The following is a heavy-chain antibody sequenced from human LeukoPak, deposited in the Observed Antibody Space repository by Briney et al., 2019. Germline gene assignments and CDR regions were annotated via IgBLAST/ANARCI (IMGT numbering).Heavy chain of an antibody. CDR1: GFTFSSYA. CDR3: AKCGSSTSCRSFDC. CDR2: ISSSGGST. V-gene: IGHV3-23*01. J-gene: IGHJ4*02. Sequence: GGSLRLSCAASGFTFSSYAMSWVRQAPGKGLEWVSVISSSGGSTYYADSVKGRFTISRDNSKNTLYLQMNSLRAEDTAVYYCAKCGSSTSCRSFDCWGQGTLVTVSS. D-gene: IGHD2-2*01.